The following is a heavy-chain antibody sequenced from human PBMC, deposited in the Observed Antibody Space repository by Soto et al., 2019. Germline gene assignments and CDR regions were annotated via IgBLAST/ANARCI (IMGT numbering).Heavy chain of an antibody. CDR3: ARGLYYYDSSGYWGY. CDR2: ISSSSSTI. Sequence: GGSLRLSCAASGFTFSSYSMNWVRQAPGKGLEWVSYISSSSSTIYYADSVKGRFTISRDNAKNSLYLQMNSLRDEDTAVYYCARGLYYYDSSGYWGYWGQGTLV. V-gene: IGHV3-48*02. D-gene: IGHD3-22*01. CDR1: GFTFSSYS. J-gene: IGHJ4*02.